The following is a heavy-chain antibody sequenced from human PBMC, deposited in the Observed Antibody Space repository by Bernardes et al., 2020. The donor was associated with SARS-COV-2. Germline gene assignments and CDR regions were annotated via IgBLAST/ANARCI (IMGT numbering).Heavy chain of an antibody. CDR3: ARGNDVLTGYSYDQ. V-gene: IGHV3-21*01. CDR1: GFTFDNYN. D-gene: IGHD3-9*01. Sequence: GGSLRLSCAASGFTFDNYNMNWVRQAPGKGLEWVSSISSTRTYIYYADSVKGRFTISRDNAKNSVYLQMNSLRAEDTAVYYCARGNDVLTGYSYDQWGQGTLVTVAS. CDR2: ISSTRTYI. J-gene: IGHJ4*02.